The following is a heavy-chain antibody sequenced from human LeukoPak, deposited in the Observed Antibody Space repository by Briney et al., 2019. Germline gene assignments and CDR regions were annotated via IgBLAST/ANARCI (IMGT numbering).Heavy chain of an antibody. V-gene: IGHV4-59*11. J-gene: IGHJ4*02. D-gene: IGHD6-13*01. CDR1: GVSMSNHY. CDR2: IYDSETT. Sequence: SETLSLTCTVSGVSMSNHYWSWIRQPPGKGLEWIGYIYDSETTNYNPSLNSRVTMSVDTSKNQFSLKLSSVTAADTALYYCASRPGGSTWYGVFDFWSRGTLVTVSP. CDR3: ASRPGGSTWYGVFDF.